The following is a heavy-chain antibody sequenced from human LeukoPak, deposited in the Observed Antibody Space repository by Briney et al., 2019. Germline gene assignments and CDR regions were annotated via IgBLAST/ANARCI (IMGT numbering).Heavy chain of an antibody. CDR1: GYSFTDYD. V-gene: IGHV1-8*01. D-gene: IGHD3-16*01. CDR3: ARGVSIRRYAWAF. Sequence: GASVKVTCKASGYSFTDYDIIWVRQAAGPGLEWVGWVNPKSGSTAYAPKFQGRVTMTSSTSISTVYMELSSLRPEDSAVYYCARGVSIRRYAWAFRGQGSLVTVSS. J-gene: IGHJ4*02. CDR2: VNPKSGST.